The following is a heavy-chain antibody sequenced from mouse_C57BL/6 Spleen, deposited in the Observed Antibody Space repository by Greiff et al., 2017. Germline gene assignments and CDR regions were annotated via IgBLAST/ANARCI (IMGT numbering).Heavy chain of an antibody. Sequence: QVQLQQPGAELVKPGASVKMSCKASGYTFTSSWITWVKQRPGQGLEWIGDIYPGSGSTNYNEKLKSKATLTVDTSSSTAYMQPSSLASEDSAVYYCARSSDYYGYWGQGTTLTVSS. CDR2: IYPGSGST. CDR3: ARSSDYYGY. CDR1: GYTFTSSW. V-gene: IGHV1-55*01. J-gene: IGHJ2*01.